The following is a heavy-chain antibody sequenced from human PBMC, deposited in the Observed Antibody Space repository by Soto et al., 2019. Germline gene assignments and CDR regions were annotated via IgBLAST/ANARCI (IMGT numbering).Heavy chain of an antibody. J-gene: IGHJ5*02. V-gene: IGHV3-21*01. Sequence: SLSLSQAASGNTFRSYTLTLIRLAPGQGLEWVSSISSSSSYIYYAASVKGRFTISRDTAKNSLYLQMNSRRAEDTAVYYCARDLYASSGKYQCSPWFDPCSQGPMVAVS. CDR3: ARDLYASSGKYQCSPWFDP. CDR1: GNTFRSYT. CDR2: ISSSSSYI. D-gene: IGHD3-22*01.